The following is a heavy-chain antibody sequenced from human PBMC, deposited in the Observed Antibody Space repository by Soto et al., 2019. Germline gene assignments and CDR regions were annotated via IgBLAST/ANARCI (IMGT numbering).Heavy chain of an antibody. CDR1: GFTFSGYA. V-gene: IGHV3-23*01. J-gene: IGHJ4*02. CDR3: AKDSTTWSKYYFDY. Sequence: PGGSLRLSCAASGFTFSGYAMTWVRQAPGKGLEWVSSITGSGTSTYYADSVKGRFIISRDNSKNTVSLQMNSLRADDTAVYYCAKDSTTWSKYYFDYWGQGTLVTVSS. CDR2: ITGSGTST. D-gene: IGHD4-17*01.